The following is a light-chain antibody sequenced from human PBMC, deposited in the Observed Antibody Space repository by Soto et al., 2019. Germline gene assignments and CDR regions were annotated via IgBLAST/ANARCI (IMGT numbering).Light chain of an antibody. CDR1: QSLDNC. CDR3: QQYDNLPPTWT. V-gene: IGKV1-33*01. J-gene: IGKJ1*01. CDR2: DAS. Sequence: DIQMTQSPSTLSASIGDRVTITCRASQSLDNCLAWYQQKPGKAPNLLIYDASNLETGVPSRFSGSGSGTHFTFTISSLQPEDIATYYCQQYDNLPPTWTFGQGTKVDIK.